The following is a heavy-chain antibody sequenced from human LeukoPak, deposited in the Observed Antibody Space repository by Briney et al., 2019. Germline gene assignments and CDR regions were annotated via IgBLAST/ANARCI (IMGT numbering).Heavy chain of an antibody. D-gene: IGHD6-13*01. CDR3: ARISSGSSWYWFDP. CDR1: GDSISNNY. CDR2: VYSDGVT. J-gene: IGHJ5*02. V-gene: IGHV4-4*07. Sequence: PSETLSLTCTVSGDSISNNYWSWIRQPAGEGLEWIGCVYSDGVTRYNPSLKSRVTISGDMSNNRFSLTLNSATAADTAVYYCARISSGSSWYWFDPWGQGTLVTVSS.